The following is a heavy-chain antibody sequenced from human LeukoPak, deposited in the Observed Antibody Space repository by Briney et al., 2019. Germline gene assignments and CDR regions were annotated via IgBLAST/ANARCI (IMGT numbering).Heavy chain of an antibody. D-gene: IGHD6-13*01. CDR1: GGSISSYY. Sequence: SETLSLTCTVSGGSISSYYWSWIRQPPGKGLEWIGYIYYSGSTHYNPSLKRRGTISVDTSKNQFSLKLSSVTAADTAVYYCARDLFWIAAANTNNNAFDIWGQGTMVTVSS. CDR2: IYYSGST. V-gene: IGHV4-59*12. CDR3: ARDLFWIAAANTNNNAFDI. J-gene: IGHJ3*02.